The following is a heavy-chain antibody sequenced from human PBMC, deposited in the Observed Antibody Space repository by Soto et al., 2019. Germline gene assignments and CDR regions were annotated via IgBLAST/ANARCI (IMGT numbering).Heavy chain of an antibody. CDR1: GASISSGVY. CDR2: IYHSGRT. D-gene: IGHD2-2*01. J-gene: IGHJ5*02. Sequence: SETLSLTCTVSGASISSGVYWSWIRQHPGKGLEWIGYIYHSGRTYYNPSLKSRVTISVDRSKNQFSLKLSSVTAADTAVYYCARVPDRWGQGTLVTVSS. CDR3: ARVPDR. V-gene: IGHV4-30-2*01.